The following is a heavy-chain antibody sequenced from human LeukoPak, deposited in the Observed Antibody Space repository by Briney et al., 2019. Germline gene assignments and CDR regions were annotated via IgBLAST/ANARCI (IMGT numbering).Heavy chain of an antibody. D-gene: IGHD2-8*01. Sequence: TGGSLRLSCVASGFTFSSYAMSWVRQAPGKGLEWVSGISGSGGITYYADSVKGRFIISRDNLKNTLYLQLGGLRAEDTAVYYCARNGGRQAFDMWGQGTMVTVSS. J-gene: IGHJ3*02. CDR1: GFTFSSYA. CDR3: ARNGGRQAFDM. CDR2: ISGSGGIT. V-gene: IGHV3-23*01.